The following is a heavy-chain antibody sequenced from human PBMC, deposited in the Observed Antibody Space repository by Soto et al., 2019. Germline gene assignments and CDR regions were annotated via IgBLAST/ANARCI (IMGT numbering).Heavy chain of an antibody. Sequence: QVRLVQSGAEVKKPGSSVKVSCKAAGGTFSTYAFSWVRQAPGQGLEWMGGIIPVFGVTTYAQKFQGRVAIIADESTTTVSMEVTSLKSEDTAVYYCARGEGYSRTFYAGFDSWGQGALISVSS. V-gene: IGHV1-69*01. J-gene: IGHJ4*02. D-gene: IGHD4-4*01. CDR2: IIPVFGVT. CDR3: ARGEGYSRTFYAGFDS. CDR1: GGTFSTYA.